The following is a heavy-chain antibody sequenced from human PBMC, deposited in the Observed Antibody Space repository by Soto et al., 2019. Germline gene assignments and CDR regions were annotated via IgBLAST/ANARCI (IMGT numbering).Heavy chain of an antibody. CDR2: ISPYNNNT. CDR1: GYPFRSYY. V-gene: IGHV1-18*01. CDR3: ARVGARRFDP. J-gene: IGHJ5*02. Sequence: QLVQSGGEVKKPGASLKVSCKASGYPFRSYYISWVRQAPGQGLEWLGWISPYNNNTHYAQKLQGRVSMTTDPSTTTAYMELTSLTSDDTAVYYCARVGARRFDPWGPGTQVTVSS.